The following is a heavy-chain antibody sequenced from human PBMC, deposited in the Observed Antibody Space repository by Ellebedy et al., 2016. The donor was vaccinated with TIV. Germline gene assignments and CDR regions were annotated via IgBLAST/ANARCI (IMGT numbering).Heavy chain of an antibody. CDR2: IRYDGSDK. J-gene: IGHJ5*02. Sequence: GESLKISCAASGFTFRSYGMHWVRQAPGKGLEWVTFIRYDGSDKYYADSVKGRFTVSRDNSKNTLTLQMNSPRPEDTAVYYCAKVLFAFGEFESPFDPWGQGTLVIVSS. V-gene: IGHV3-30*02. D-gene: IGHD3-10*01. CDR1: GFTFRSYG. CDR3: AKVLFAFGEFESPFDP.